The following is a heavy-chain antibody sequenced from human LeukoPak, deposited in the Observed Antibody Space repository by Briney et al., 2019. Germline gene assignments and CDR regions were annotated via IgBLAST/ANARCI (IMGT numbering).Heavy chain of an antibody. Sequence: ASVKVSCKASGYTFTSYDINWVRQATGQGLEWMGWMSPNSGNTGYAQKFQGRVTMTRNTSISTAYMELSSLRSEDTAVYYCARGSYYDSSGYYLGLSYWGQGTLVTVSS. CDR3: ARGSYYDSSGYYLGLSY. J-gene: IGHJ4*02. CDR2: MSPNSGNT. D-gene: IGHD3-22*01. CDR1: GYTFTSYD. V-gene: IGHV1-8*01.